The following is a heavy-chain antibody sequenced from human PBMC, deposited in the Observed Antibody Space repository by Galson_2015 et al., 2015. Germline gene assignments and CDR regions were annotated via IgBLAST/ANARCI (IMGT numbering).Heavy chain of an antibody. J-gene: IGHJ3*02. Sequence: SLRLSCAASGFTFSSYAMHWVRQAPGKGLEYVSAISSNGGSTYYANSVKGRFTISRDNSKNTLYLQMGSLRAEDMAVYYCARGKVWAVESLAFDIWGQGTMVTVSS. CDR3: ARGKVWAVESLAFDI. V-gene: IGHV3-64*01. CDR1: GFTFSSYA. CDR2: ISSNGGST. D-gene: IGHD2-15*01.